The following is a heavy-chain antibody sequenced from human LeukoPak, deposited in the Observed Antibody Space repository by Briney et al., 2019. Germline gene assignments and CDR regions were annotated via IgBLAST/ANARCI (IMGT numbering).Heavy chain of an antibody. CDR1: GGSISSNSYN. Sequence: SETLSLTCTVSGGSISSNSYNWGWHRQPQGKGLEWYGSIYYSRSNYYNPSLKSRVTISVDTSETQLSLKLSSVTAADTAVYYCARAHSSSWYIDYWGQGTLVTVSS. CDR2: IYYSRSN. CDR3: ARAHSSSWYIDY. D-gene: IGHD6-13*01. J-gene: IGHJ4*02. V-gene: IGHV4-39*07.